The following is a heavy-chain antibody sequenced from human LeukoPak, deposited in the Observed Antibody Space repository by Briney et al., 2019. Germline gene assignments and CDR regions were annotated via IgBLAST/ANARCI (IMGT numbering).Heavy chain of an antibody. D-gene: IGHD4-23*01. J-gene: IGHJ4*02. V-gene: IGHV3-7*01. CDR3: ARDGDGGTLDY. CDR2: INQDGSEK. Sequence: GGSLRLSCAASGFTCSSYWMSWVRQAPGKGLEWVANINQDGSEKYYVDSVKGRFTISRDNAKNSLYLQMISLRAEDTAVYYCARDGDGGTLDYWGQGTLVTVSS. CDR1: GFTCSSYW.